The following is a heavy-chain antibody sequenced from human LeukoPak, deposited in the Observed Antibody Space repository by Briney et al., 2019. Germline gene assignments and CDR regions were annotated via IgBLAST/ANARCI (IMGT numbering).Heavy chain of an antibody. CDR3: ARDQTYCSSTTCAYYYMDV. Sequence: PGGSLRLSCAASGFTFYTYAMSWVRQAPGKGLEWVSAISGRGDSTNYADSVKGRFTLSRDNAKNSLYLQMNSLRAEDTAVYFCARDQTYCSSTTCAYYYMDVWGKGTTVTVSS. J-gene: IGHJ6*03. V-gene: IGHV3-23*01. CDR2: ISGRGDST. D-gene: IGHD2-2*01. CDR1: GFTFYTYA.